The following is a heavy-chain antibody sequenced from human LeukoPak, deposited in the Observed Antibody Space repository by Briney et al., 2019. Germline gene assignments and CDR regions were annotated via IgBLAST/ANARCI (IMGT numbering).Heavy chain of an antibody. CDR3: ARAAIVATINYFDY. V-gene: IGHV1-69*04. D-gene: IGHD5-12*01. CDR1: GGTFSSYA. CDR2: IIPILGIA. Sequence: SVTVSCKASGGTFSSYAISWVRQAPGQGLEWMGRIIPILGIANYAQKFQGRVTITADKSTSTAYMELSSLRSEDTAVYYCARAAIVATINYFDYWGQGTLVTVSS. J-gene: IGHJ4*02.